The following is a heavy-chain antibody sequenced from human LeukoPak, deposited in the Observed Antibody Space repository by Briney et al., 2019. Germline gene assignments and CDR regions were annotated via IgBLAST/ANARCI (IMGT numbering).Heavy chain of an antibody. CDR1: GYTFTSFG. V-gene: IGHV1-8*02. D-gene: IGHD2-2*01. Sequence: ASVKVSCKASGYTFTSFGINWVRQATGQGPEWMGWMNPSSGDTGYAQKFQGRVTMTRDTSISTAYMELSRLRSDDTAVYYCARWGVVPAAQGDYWGQGTLVTVSS. CDR2: MNPSSGDT. J-gene: IGHJ4*02. CDR3: ARWGVVPAAQGDY.